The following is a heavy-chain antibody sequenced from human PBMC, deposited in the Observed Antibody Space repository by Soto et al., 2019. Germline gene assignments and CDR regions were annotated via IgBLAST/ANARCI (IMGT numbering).Heavy chain of an antibody. Sequence: EVQLVESGGGLVQPGGSPTLSCAASGFAFSTYAMSWVRQAPGKGLEWVSVIGEGGVSRVYADAVKGRFTISRDNSKNTLYLQMTSLRVDDTAMYYCARDSVTRVSSDIPGMDVWGQGTTVSVSS. CDR1: GFAFSTYA. V-gene: IGHV3-23*04. CDR2: IGEGGVSR. J-gene: IGHJ6*02. D-gene: IGHD3-10*01. CDR3: ARDSVTRVSSDIPGMDV.